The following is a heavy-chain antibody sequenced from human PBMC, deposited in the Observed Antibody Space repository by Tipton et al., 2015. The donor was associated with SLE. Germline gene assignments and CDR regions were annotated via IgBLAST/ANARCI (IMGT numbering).Heavy chain of an antibody. CDR2: ISYDGSNK. Sequence: QLVQSGGGVVQPGRSLRLSCAASGFTFSSYAMHWVRQAPGKGLEWVAVISYDGSNKYYADSVKGRFTISRDNSKNTLYLQMNSLRAEDTAVYYCAREKGPVRGSFDAFDIWGQGTMVTVSS. V-gene: IGHV3-30*04. D-gene: IGHD3-10*01. CDR3: AREKGPVRGSFDAFDI. CDR1: GFTFSSYA. J-gene: IGHJ3*02.